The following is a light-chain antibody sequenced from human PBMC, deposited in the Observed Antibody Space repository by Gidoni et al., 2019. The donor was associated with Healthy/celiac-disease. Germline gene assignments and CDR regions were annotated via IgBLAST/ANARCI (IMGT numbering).Light chain of an antibody. CDR2: EAS. Sequence: DIVLTQSPATLSLSPGERATLSCRASQSVSSYLAWYQQKPGQAPRLLIYEASNRATGIPARFSGSGSGTDFTLTISSLEPEDFAVYYFQQRSNWPLTFXGXTKVEIK. CDR3: QQRSNWPLT. J-gene: IGKJ4*01. V-gene: IGKV3-11*01. CDR1: QSVSSY.